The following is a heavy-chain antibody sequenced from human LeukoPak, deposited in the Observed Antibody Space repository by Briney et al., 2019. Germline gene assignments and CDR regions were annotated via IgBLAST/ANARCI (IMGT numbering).Heavy chain of an antibody. Sequence: GGSLRLSCTASGFTFSSSAMSWVRQPPGKGLEWVSAISGSGGGTYYADSVKGRFTISRDNSKNTLYLQMNRLRAEDTAVYYCAKPPSALAGKYDYWGQGTLVTVSS. D-gene: IGHD6-19*01. CDR3: AKPPSALAGKYDY. V-gene: IGHV3-23*01. J-gene: IGHJ4*02. CDR1: GFTFSSSA. CDR2: ISGSGGGT.